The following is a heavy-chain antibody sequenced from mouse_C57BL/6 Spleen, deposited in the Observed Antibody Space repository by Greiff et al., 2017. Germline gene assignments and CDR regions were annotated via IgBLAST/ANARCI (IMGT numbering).Heavy chain of an antibody. V-gene: IGHV1-18*01. J-gene: IGHJ2*01. Sequence: VQLKQSGPELVKPGASVKIPCKASGYTFTDYNMDWVKQSHGKSLEWFGDINPNNGGTSSNQKFKGKATLTVDHSSSTAYMELLSLTSAYTAVYYCARGRLLFDYWGQGTTLTVSS. CDR2: INPNNGGT. CDR1: GYTFTDYN. CDR3: ARGRLLFDY.